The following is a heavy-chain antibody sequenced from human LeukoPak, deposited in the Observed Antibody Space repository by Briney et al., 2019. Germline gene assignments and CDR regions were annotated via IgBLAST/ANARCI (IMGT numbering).Heavy chain of an antibody. J-gene: IGHJ4*02. CDR2: ISSGSSYI. CDR3: ARDRSSSILGTDYFDY. V-gene: IGHV3-21*01. CDR1: GFTFSSYS. D-gene: IGHD1-14*01. Sequence: GGSLRLSCAASGFTFSSYSMNWVRQAPGKGLEWVSYISSGSSYIYYADSVKGRFTISRDNAKNSLYLQMNSLRAEDTAVYYGARDRSSSILGTDYFDYWGQGTLVTVSS.